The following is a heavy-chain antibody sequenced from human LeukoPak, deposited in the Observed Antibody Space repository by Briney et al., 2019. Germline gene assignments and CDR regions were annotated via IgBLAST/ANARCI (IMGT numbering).Heavy chain of an antibody. V-gene: IGHV3-33*01. CDR3: ARDGYDCVWGSPRVQYGMDV. Sequence: GGSLRLSCAASGFTFSSYGMHWVRQAPGKGLEWVAVIWYDGSNKYYADSVKGRFTISRDNSKNTLYLQMNSLRAEDTAVYYCARDGYDCVWGSPRVQYGMDVWGQGTTVTVSS. CDR1: GFTFSSYG. CDR2: IWYDGSNK. J-gene: IGHJ6*02. D-gene: IGHD3-16*01.